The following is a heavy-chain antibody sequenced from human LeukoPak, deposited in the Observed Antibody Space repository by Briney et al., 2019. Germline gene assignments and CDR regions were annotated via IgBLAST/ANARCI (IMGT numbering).Heavy chain of an antibody. J-gene: IGHJ4*02. V-gene: IGHV3-23*01. CDR2: ISGAGFNT. Sequence: GGSLRLSCEASGFSFSTYAMNWVRQAPGQGPEWVSVISGAGFNTIYADSVKGRFTISRDNYKNTVYLHMNSLRVDDTAVYYCAKVRVPFGSGSYHFDYWGQGTLVTVSS. D-gene: IGHD3-10*01. CDR3: AKVRVPFGSGSYHFDY. CDR1: GFSFSTYA.